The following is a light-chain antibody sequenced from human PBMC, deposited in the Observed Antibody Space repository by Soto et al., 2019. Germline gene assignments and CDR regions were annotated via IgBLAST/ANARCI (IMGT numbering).Light chain of an antibody. Sequence: DVVMTQSPLSLPVTLGQPASISCRSSQSLVYSDGNTYLSWFQQRPGQSPGRLIYKVSNRDSGVPDRFSGSGSAPDFTLKISRVEAEDVGVYYCMQNTPWSFTYGPGTKVDIK. CDR1: QSLVYSDGNTY. CDR3: MQNTPWSFT. V-gene: IGKV2-30*01. J-gene: IGKJ3*01. CDR2: KVS.